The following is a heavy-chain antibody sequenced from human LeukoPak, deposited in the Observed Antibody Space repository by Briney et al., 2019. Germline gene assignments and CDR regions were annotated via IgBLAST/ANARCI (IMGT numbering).Heavy chain of an antibody. V-gene: IGHV3-33*01. D-gene: IGHD3-16*01. CDR3: ASDLRVGHERYEAFNI. CDR1: GFTFGGYG. Sequence: GGSLRLSCAASGFTFGGYGMHWVRQAPGKGLEWVALIWFDGSHKYYGDSVKGRFTISRDNSKNTLHLQMNSLRAEDTAVYYCASDLRVGHERYEAFNIWGQGTMVIVSS. CDR2: IWFDGSHK. J-gene: IGHJ3*02.